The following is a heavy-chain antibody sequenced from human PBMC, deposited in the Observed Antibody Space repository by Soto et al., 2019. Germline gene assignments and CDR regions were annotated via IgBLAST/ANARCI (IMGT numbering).Heavy chain of an antibody. Sequence: GGPLRLSCAASGFTFSSYAMSWVRQAPGKGLEWVSAISGIGHSTYYADSVKGRFTISRDNSKNTLYLQMNSLRAEDTAVYYCAKRIMATIGHFDSWGQGTLVTVSS. CDR3: AKRIMATIGHFDS. V-gene: IGHV3-23*01. J-gene: IGHJ4*02. CDR2: ISGIGHST. D-gene: IGHD5-12*01. CDR1: GFTFSSYA.